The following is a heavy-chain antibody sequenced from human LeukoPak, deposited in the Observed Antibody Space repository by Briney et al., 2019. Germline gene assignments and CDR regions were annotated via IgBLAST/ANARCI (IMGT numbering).Heavy chain of an antibody. V-gene: IGHV3-30-3*01. CDR1: GFTFNSYA. J-gene: IGHJ3*02. Sequence: GGSLRLSCAASGFTFNSYAMHWVRQAPGKGLEWVAVISYDGSNKYYADSVKGRFTISRDNSKNTLYLQMNSLRVEDTAVYYRARDSDYDILTGSHDAFDIWGQGTMVTVSP. CDR2: ISYDGSNK. D-gene: IGHD3-9*01. CDR3: ARDSDYDILTGSHDAFDI.